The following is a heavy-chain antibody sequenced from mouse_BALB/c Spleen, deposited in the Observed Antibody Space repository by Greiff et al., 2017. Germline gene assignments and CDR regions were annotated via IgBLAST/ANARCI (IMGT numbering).Heavy chain of an antibody. Sequence: EVMLVESGPGLVKPSQSLSLTCTVTGYSITSDYAWNWIRQFPGNKLEWMGYISYSGSTSYNPSLKSRISITRDTSKNQFFLQLNSVTTEDTATYYCARYCGYDVGYAMDYWGQGTSVTVSS. CDR2: ISYSGST. CDR1: GYSITSDYA. V-gene: IGHV3-2*02. J-gene: IGHJ4*01. D-gene: IGHD2-2*01. CDR3: ARYCGYDVGYAMDY.